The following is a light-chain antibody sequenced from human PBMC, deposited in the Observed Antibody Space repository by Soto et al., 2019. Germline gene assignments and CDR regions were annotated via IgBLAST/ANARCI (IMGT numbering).Light chain of an antibody. CDR2: GAS. V-gene: IGKV3-20*01. CDR1: QSVSSSY. J-gene: IGKJ5*01. Sequence: EIVLTQSQGPLFLSPGEGAPLPCGAGQSVSSSYLAWYQQKPGQAPRLLIYGASSRATCIPDRFSGSGSGTDFTLTISRLEPEDFAVYYCQQYGSSPPITFGQGTRLEIK. CDR3: QQYGSSPPIT.